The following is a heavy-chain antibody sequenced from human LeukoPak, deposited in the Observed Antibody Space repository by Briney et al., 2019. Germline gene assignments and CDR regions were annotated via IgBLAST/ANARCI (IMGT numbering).Heavy chain of an antibody. V-gene: IGHV4-59*01. CDR2: IYYSGST. Sequence: PSETLSLTCAVYGGSFSGYYWSWIRQPPGKGLEWIGYIYYSGSTNYNPSLKSRVTISVDTSKNQFSLKLSSVTAADTAVYYCARVYGDYDLIWYFDLWGRGTLVTVSS. CDR3: ARVYGDYDLIWYFDL. J-gene: IGHJ2*01. CDR1: GGSFSGYY. D-gene: IGHD4-17*01.